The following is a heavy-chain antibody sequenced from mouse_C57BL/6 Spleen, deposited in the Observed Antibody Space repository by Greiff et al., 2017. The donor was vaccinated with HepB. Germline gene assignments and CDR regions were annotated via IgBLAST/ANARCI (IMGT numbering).Heavy chain of an antibody. V-gene: IGHV1-59*01. CDR2: IDPSDSYT. D-gene: IGHD3-2*02. CDR1: GYTFTSYW. J-gene: IGHJ2*01. Sequence: QVQLQQPGAELVRPGPSVKLSCKASGYTFTSYWMHWVKQRPGQGLEWIGVIDPSDSYTNYNQKFKGKATLTVDTSSSTAYMQLSSLTSEDSAVYYCARETAQATPFDYWGQGTTLTVSS. CDR3: ARETAQATPFDY.